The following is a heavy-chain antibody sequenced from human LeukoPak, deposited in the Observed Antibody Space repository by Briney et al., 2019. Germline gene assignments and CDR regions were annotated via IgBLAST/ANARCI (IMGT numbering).Heavy chain of an antibody. CDR1: GYTFTSYY. CDR2: INPSGGST. Sequence: ASVTVSCKASGYTFTSYYMHWVRQAPGQGLEWMGIINPSGGSTSYAQKFQGRVTMTRDTSTSTVYMELSSLRSEDTAVYYCARDLEGYCSSTSCPLYYYGMDVWGQGTTVTVSS. D-gene: IGHD2-2*01. J-gene: IGHJ6*02. V-gene: IGHV1-46*01. CDR3: ARDLEGYCSSTSCPLYYYGMDV.